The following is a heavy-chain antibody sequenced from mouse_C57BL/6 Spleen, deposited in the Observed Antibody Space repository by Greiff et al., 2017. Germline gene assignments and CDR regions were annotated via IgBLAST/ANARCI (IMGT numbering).Heavy chain of an antibody. CDR3: ARGRLGYWYFEV. Sequence: EVKLLEPGGGLVKPGASLKLSCAASGFTFSSYAMSWVRQTPEKRLEWVATISDGGSYTYYPDNVKGRVTISRDNAKNNLYLQMSQLKSEDTAMYYCARGRLGYWYFEVWGTGTTVTVSS. J-gene: IGHJ1*03. V-gene: IGHV5-4*03. CDR2: ISDGGSYT. D-gene: IGHD4-1*01. CDR1: GFTFSSYA.